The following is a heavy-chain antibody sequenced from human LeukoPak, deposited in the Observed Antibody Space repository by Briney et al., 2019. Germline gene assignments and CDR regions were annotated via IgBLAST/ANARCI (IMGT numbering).Heavy chain of an antibody. CDR3: ARAYSRSRFDY. CDR2: IDPSDSYN. D-gene: IGHD6-6*01. V-gene: IGHV5-10-1*01. Sequence: GESLKISCQGSGYNFTNYWISWVRQLPGKGLEWMGTIDPSDSYNNYSPSFQGHVTISADKSISTAYLQWSSLKASDTAMYYCARAYSRSRFDYWGQGTLVTVSS. J-gene: IGHJ4*02. CDR1: GYNFTNYW.